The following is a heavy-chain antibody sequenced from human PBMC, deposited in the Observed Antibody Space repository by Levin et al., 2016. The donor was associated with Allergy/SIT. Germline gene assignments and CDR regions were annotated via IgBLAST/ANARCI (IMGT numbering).Heavy chain of an antibody. J-gene: IGHJ5*02. D-gene: IGHD3-9*01. Sequence: VRQAPGKGLEYVSAISSNGGSTYYADSVKGRFTISRDNSKNTLYLQMSSLRAEDTAVYYCVKGNYDILTGYMAWFDPWGQGTLVTVSS. CDR3: VKGNYDILTGYMAWFDP. CDR2: ISSNGGST. V-gene: IGHV3-64D*06.